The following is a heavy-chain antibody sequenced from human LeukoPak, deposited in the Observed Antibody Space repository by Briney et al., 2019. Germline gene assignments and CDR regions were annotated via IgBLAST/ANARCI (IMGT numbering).Heavy chain of an antibody. J-gene: IGHJ3*02. D-gene: IGHD3-22*01. V-gene: IGHV1-2*02. CDR2: INPNSGGT. CDR3: ARDYYDSSGYVGQIHYRFDI. CDR1: GYTFTGYY. Sequence: ASVKVSCKASGYTFTGYYMHWVRQAPGQGLEWMGWINPNSGGTKYAQKFQGRVTMTRDTSISTAYMELSRLRSDDTAVYYCARDYYDSSGYVGQIHYRFDIWGQGTMVTVSS.